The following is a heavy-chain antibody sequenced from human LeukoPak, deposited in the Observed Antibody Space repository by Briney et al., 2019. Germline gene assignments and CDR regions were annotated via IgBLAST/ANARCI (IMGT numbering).Heavy chain of an antibody. D-gene: IGHD2-21*02. Sequence: SETLSLTCAVSADSFSSHYWTWIRQPPGKGLEWIGYISYIGSTNYNPSLKSRVTISIDTSKNQFSLKLSSVTAADTAVYYCARNLGGDDYYFYGMDVWGRGTSVTVSS. J-gene: IGHJ6*02. CDR1: ADSFSSHY. CDR2: ISYIGST. V-gene: IGHV4-59*11. CDR3: ARNLGGDDYYFYGMDV.